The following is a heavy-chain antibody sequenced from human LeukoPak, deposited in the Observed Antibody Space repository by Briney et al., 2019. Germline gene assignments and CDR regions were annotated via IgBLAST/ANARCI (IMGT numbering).Heavy chain of an antibody. CDR3: ARGWKWLVRDFPFDC. V-gene: IGHV4-39*01. J-gene: IGHJ4*02. CDR1: GGSISSSSYY. D-gene: IGHD6-19*01. Sequence: KTSETLSLTCTVSGGSISSSSYYWGWIRQPPGKGLEWIGSIYYSGSTYYNPSLKSRVTISVDTSKDQFSLKLSSVTAADTAVYYCARGWKWLVRDFPFDCWGQGTLVTVSS. CDR2: IYYSGST.